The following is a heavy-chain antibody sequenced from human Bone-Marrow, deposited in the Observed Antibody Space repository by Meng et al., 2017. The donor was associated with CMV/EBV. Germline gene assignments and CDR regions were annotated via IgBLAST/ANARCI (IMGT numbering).Heavy chain of an antibody. D-gene: IGHD6-6*01. CDR2: ISSSSSSTI. Sequence: GESLKISCAASGFTFSSYWMHWVRQAPGKGLEWVSYISSSSSSTIYYADSVKGRFTISRDNAKNSLYLQMNSLRAEDTAVYYCARDGAYSSSPFGYYGMDVWGQGTTVTVSS. CDR3: ARDGAYSSSPFGYYGMDV. V-gene: IGHV3-48*04. CDR1: GFTFSSYW. J-gene: IGHJ6*02.